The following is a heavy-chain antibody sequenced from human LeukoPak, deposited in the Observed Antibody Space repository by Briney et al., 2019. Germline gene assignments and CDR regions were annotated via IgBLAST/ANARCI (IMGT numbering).Heavy chain of an antibody. D-gene: IGHD6-19*01. Sequence: NPGGSLRLSCAASGFTFSSYSMNWVRQAPGKGLEWVSSISSSSSYIYYADSVKGRFTISRDNAKNSLYLQMNSLRAEDTAVYYCARVGLPQWLDIMRAFDIWGQGTMVTVSS. J-gene: IGHJ3*02. CDR3: ARVGLPQWLDIMRAFDI. V-gene: IGHV3-21*01. CDR1: GFTFSSYS. CDR2: ISSSSSYI.